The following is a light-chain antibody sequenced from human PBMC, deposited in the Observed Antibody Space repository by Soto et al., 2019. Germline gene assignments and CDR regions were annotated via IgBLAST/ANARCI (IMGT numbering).Light chain of an antibody. CDR1: SSDVGGYNY. CDR3: SSYAGSNNFVV. J-gene: IGLJ2*01. V-gene: IGLV2-8*01. Sequence: QSALTQPPSASGSPGQSVTISCTGTSSDVGGYNYVSWYQQHPGKVPKLMIYEVSKRPSGVPDRFSGSKSGNTASLTVSGLQAEVEADYYRSSYAGSNNFVVFGGGTKLTVL. CDR2: EVS.